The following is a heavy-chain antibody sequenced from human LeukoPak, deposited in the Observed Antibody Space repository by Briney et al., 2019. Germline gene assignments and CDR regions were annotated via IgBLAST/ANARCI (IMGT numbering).Heavy chain of an antibody. CDR3: ARIGCSSSNCYGNSVDP. CDR2: ISAYNGKT. CDR1: GYTFTNYG. V-gene: IGHV1-18*01. J-gene: IGHJ5*02. Sequence: ASVKVSCKASGYTFTNYGINWVRQAPGQGLEWMGWISAYNGKTLYAQNFQGRVTMTTDTSTSTAYMELRSLRSDDTAVYYCARIGCSSSNCYGNSVDPWGQGTLVTVSS. D-gene: IGHD2-2*01.